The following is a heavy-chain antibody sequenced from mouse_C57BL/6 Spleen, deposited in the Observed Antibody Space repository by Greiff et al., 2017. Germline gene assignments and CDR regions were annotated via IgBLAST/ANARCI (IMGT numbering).Heavy chain of an antibody. D-gene: IGHD1-1*01. CDR1: GYTFTDHT. CDR3: ARRVGSTYWYFDV. V-gene: IGHV1-78*01. CDR2: IYPRDGST. Sequence: QVQLQQSDAELVKPGASVKISCKVSGYTFTDHTIHWMKQRPEQGLEWIGYIYPRDGSTKYTEKFKGKATLTADKSSSTAYMQLNSLTSEDSAVYFWARRVGSTYWYFDVWGTGTTVTVSS. J-gene: IGHJ1*03.